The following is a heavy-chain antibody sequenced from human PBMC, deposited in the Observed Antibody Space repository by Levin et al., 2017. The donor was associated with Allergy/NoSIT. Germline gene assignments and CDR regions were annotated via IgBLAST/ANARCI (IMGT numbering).Heavy chain of an antibody. V-gene: IGHV4-59*01. CDR3: ARGRGYSYGPLGWFDP. J-gene: IGHJ5*02. Sequence: SSETLSLTCSVSGGSISSYYWSWIRQPPGKGLEWIAYIYYSGSTNYNPSLKSRVTISVDTSKNQFSLKLSSVTAADTAVYYCARGRGYSYGPLGWFDPWGQGTLVTVSS. D-gene: IGHD5-18*01. CDR1: GGSISSYY. CDR2: IYYSGST.